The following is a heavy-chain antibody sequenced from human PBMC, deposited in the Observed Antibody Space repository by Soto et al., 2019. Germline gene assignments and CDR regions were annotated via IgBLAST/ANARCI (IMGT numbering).Heavy chain of an antibody. CDR3: PSGVKCDDYSGGFTP. CDR2: MNPNSGNT. J-gene: IGHJ5*02. CDR1: GYTFTSYD. D-gene: IGHD4-17*01. V-gene: IGHV1-8*01. Sequence: QVQLVQSGAEVKKPGASVKVSCKASGYTFTSYDINWVRQATGQGLEYLGWMNPNSGNTGYVQKFQGRVTMTKNTSISTAYMEQSSLRSEDTAVYYCPSGVKCDDYSGGFTPGGQGTLAT.